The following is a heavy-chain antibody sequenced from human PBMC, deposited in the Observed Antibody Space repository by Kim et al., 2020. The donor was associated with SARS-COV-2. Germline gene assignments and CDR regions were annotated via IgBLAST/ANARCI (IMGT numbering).Heavy chain of an antibody. CDR1: GFTFSSYS. V-gene: IGHV3-48*02. CDR2: ISSSSSTI. CDR3: ARGPTVVTPLIGDFDY. J-gene: IGHJ4*02. D-gene: IGHD4-17*01. Sequence: GGSLRLSCAASGFTFSSYSMNWVRQAPGKGLEWVSYISSSSSTIYYADSVKGRFTISRDNAKNSLYLQMNSLRDEDTAVYYCARGPTVVTPLIGDFDYWGQGTLVTVSS.